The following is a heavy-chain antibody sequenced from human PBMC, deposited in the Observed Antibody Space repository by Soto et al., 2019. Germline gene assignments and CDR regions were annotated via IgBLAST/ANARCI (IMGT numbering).Heavy chain of an antibody. CDR3: AKGGSSKFEP. J-gene: IGHJ5*02. Sequence: SETLSLTCSVSGGSISPHYWSWIRQSPGKGLEWIGYVYYSGSTNYNPSLKNRVTISVDTSKNQFYLRLSSVTAADTAVFYCAKGGSSKFEPWGQGRLVTVSS. V-gene: IGHV4-59*11. CDR1: GGSISPHY. D-gene: IGHD6-13*01. CDR2: VYYSGST.